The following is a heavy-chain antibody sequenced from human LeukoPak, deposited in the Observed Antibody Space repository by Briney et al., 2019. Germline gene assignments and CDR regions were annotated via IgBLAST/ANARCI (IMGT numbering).Heavy chain of an antibody. D-gene: IGHD3/OR15-3a*01. V-gene: IGHV3-9*01. CDR2: ISWNSGLI. Sequence: GGSLRLSCAVSGFTFDEYAMHWVRQAPGKGLEWVSAISWNSGLIDYADSVKGRFTISRDNAKNSLYLQMNSLKAEDTAFYYCAKVGIFGLVTYYFDYWGQGTLVTVSS. CDR1: GFTFDEYA. J-gene: IGHJ4*02. CDR3: AKVGIFGLVTYYFDY.